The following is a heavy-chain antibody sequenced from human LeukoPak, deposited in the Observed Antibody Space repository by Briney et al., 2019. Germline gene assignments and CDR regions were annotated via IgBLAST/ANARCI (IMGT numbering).Heavy chain of an antibody. CDR3: AANSGSYYGRSLDY. CDR2: IVVGSGNT. CDR1: GFTFTSSA. J-gene: IGHJ4*02. Sequence: SVKVSCKASGFTFTSSAMQWVRQARGQRLEWIGWIVVGSGNTNYAQKFQERVTITRDMSTSTAYMELSGLRSEDTAVYYCAANSGSYYGRSLDYWGQGTLVTVSS. D-gene: IGHD1-26*01. V-gene: IGHV1-58*02.